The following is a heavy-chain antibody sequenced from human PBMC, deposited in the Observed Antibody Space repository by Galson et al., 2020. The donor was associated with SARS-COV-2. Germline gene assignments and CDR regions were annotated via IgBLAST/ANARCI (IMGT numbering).Heavy chain of an antibody. CDR3: ARDRVWFGGRDPFEI. V-gene: IGHV4-59*11. Sequence: SETLSLTCSISGASLSSHYWSWIRQPPGKGLEWIGYVHDTGITRYNPSLQSRVTISRDTSKNQVYLKLNSVTAADTAVYYCARDRVWFGGRDPFEIWGQGTMVTVSS. J-gene: IGHJ3*02. D-gene: IGHD3-10*01. CDR1: GASLSSHY. CDR2: VHDTGIT.